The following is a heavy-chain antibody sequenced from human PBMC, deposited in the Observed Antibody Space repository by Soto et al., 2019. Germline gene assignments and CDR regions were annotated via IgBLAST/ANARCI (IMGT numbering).Heavy chain of an antibody. CDR2: IYSGGST. Sequence: GGSLRLSCAASGFTVSSNYMSWVRQAPGKGLEWVSVIYSGGSTYYADSVKGRFTISRHNSKNTLYLQMNSLRAEDTAVYYCARYSGNDWDDAFDIWGQGTMVTVSS. CDR3: ARYSGNDWDDAFDI. CDR1: GFTVSSNY. D-gene: IGHD1-26*01. J-gene: IGHJ3*02. V-gene: IGHV3-53*04.